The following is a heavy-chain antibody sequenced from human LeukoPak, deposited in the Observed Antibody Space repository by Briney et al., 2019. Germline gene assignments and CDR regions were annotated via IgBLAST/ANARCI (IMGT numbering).Heavy chain of an antibody. Sequence: SVTVSCKASGGTFSSYAISWVRQAPGQGLEWMGGIIPIFGTANYAQKFQGRVTITADKSTSTAYMELSSLRSEDTAVYYCARGLARLNYYYYYMDVWGKGTTVTVSS. CDR1: GGTFSSYA. V-gene: IGHV1-69*06. CDR3: ARGLARLNYYYYYMDV. J-gene: IGHJ6*03. CDR2: IIPIFGTA.